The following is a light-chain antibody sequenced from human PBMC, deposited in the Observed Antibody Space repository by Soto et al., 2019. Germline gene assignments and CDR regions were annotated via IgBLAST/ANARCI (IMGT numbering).Light chain of an antibody. V-gene: IGKV3-15*01. Sequence: EIVMTQSPGTLSVSPGERVTLSCRASQSVSNNLAWYQQKSGQAPRLLIYGASTRVTGIPARFSGSGSGTEFTLTISSLQFEDFAIYYCQQYDNWPPVTFGQGTRLDIK. J-gene: IGKJ5*01. CDR2: GAS. CDR3: QQYDNWPPVT. CDR1: QSVSNN.